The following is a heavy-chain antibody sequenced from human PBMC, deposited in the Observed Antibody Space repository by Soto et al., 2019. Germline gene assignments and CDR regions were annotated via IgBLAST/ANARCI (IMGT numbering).Heavy chain of an antibody. CDR1: GFRFSDYS. J-gene: IGHJ4*02. CDR3: ARDYNDCWSGHFDY. V-gene: IGHV3-48*02. Sequence: EVHLVESGGRVVQPGGSLRLSCAASGFRFSDYSMNWVRQAPGRGLEWVSYISSSSFTIHYADSVEGRFAISRDNAKNSLYLQMNSLRDEDTAVYYCARDYNDCWSGHFDYWGQGALVTVSS. CDR2: ISSSSFTI. D-gene: IGHD3-3*01.